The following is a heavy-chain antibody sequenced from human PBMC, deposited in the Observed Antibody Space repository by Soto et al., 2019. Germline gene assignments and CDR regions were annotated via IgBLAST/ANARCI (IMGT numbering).Heavy chain of an antibody. CDR3: TRDRWITGTTEGGPGYYYYGMDV. J-gene: IGHJ6*02. CDR1: GFTFGDYA. CDR2: IRSKAYGGTT. D-gene: IGHD1-20*01. V-gene: IGHV3-49*03. Sequence: PGGSLRLSCAASGFTFGDYAMSWFRQAPGKGLEWVGFIRSKAYGGTTEYAASVKGRFTISRDDSKSIAYLQMNSLKTEDTAVYYCTRDRWITGTTEGGPGYYYYGMDVWGQGTTVTVSS.